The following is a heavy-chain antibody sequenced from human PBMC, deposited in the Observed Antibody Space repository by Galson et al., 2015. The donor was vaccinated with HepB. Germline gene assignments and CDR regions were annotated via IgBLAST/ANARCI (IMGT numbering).Heavy chain of an antibody. V-gene: IGHV1-2*02. J-gene: IGHJ5*02. Sequence: SVKVSCKASGYTFTGYYMHWVRQAPGQGLEWMGWINPNSGGTNYAQKFQGRVTMTRDTSISTAYMELSRLRSDDTAVYYCARDGSGSYAPVDPWGQGTLVTVSS. D-gene: IGHD1-26*01. CDR3: ARDGSGSYAPVDP. CDR2: INPNSGGT. CDR1: GYTFTGYY.